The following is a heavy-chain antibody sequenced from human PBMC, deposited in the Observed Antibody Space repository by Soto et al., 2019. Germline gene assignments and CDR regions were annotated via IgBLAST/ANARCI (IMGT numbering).Heavy chain of an antibody. Sequence: EVQLVESGGGLVQPGGSLRLSCAASGFTFRRFELHWVRQAPGKGLEWISYIGSSGSTAYYASSVEGRFTISRDNANNSVYRQMDSLRAEDTALYYGTRAAWFPYLSFYWGQGALVTVSS. D-gene: IGHD3-10*01. J-gene: IGHJ4*02. V-gene: IGHV3-48*03. CDR3: TRAAWFPYLSFY. CDR1: GFTFRRFE. CDR2: IGSSGSTA.